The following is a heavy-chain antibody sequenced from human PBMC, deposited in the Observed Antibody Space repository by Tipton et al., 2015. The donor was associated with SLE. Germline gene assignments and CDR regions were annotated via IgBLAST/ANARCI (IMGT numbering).Heavy chain of an antibody. D-gene: IGHD2-15*01. CDR3: TTDQVVAATPPFDY. Sequence: SGFTFSNAWMSWVRQAPGKGLEWVGRIKSKTDGGTTDYAAPVKGRFTISRDDSKNTLYLQMNSLKTEDTAVYYCTTDQVVAATPPFDYWGQGTLVTVSP. CDR2: IKSKTDGGTT. J-gene: IGHJ4*02. CDR1: GFTFSNAW. V-gene: IGHV3-15*01.